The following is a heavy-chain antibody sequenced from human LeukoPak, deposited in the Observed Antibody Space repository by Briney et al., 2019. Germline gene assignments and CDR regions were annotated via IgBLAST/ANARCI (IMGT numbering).Heavy chain of an antibody. CDR3: ARADSSGYFMFDY. Sequence: SETLSLTCTASGGSISSSSYYWGWIRQPPGKGLEWIGSIYYSGSTYYNPSLKSRVTISVDTSKNQFSLKLSSVTAADTAVYYCARADSSGYFMFDYWGQGTLVTVSS. J-gene: IGHJ4*02. CDR2: IYYSGST. CDR1: GGSISSSSYY. V-gene: IGHV4-39*07. D-gene: IGHD3-22*01.